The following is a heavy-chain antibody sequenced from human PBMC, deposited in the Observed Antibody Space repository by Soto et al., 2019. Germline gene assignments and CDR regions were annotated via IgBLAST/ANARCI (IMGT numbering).Heavy chain of an antibody. CDR2: IVVGSGNT. CDR3: AEDRGVVTPLIAFDI. D-gene: IGHD2-15*01. Sequence: SVKVSCKASGFTFTSSAVQWVRQARGQRLEWIGWIVVGSGNTNYAQKFQERVTITRDMSTSTAYMELSSLRSEDTAVYYCAEDRGVVTPLIAFDIWGQGTMVTVSS. CDR1: GFTFTSSA. J-gene: IGHJ3*02. V-gene: IGHV1-58*01.